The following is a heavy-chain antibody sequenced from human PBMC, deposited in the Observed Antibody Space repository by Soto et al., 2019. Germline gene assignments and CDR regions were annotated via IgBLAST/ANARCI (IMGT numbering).Heavy chain of an antibody. CDR1: GDSISSGNKY. J-gene: IGHJ6*02. CDR2: IFSSGTT. V-gene: IGHV4-30-4*01. D-gene: IGHD3-16*01. CDR3: ARVPSPFDYYYAMDV. Sequence: SETLSLTCTVSGDSISSGNKYWSWIRQPPGKGLEWIGYIFSSGTTYHNPSLKSRLTMSLDASQNQFSLKLNSLTDADTAVYFCARVPSPFDYYYAMDVWGQWTTVTVSS.